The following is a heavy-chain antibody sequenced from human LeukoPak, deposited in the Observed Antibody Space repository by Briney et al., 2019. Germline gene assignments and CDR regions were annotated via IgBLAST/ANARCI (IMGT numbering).Heavy chain of an antibody. J-gene: IGHJ4*02. CDR3: ARDQEAFDY. Sequence: ASVKVSCKASGYSFTSNYIHWVRQAPGQGLEWMGMIYPRDSSTSYAQKFQGRVTVTRDTSTSTVHMELSGLRSEDTAVYYCARDQEAFDYWGQGTLVTVSS. V-gene: IGHV1-46*01. CDR1: GYSFTSNY. CDR2: IYPRDSST.